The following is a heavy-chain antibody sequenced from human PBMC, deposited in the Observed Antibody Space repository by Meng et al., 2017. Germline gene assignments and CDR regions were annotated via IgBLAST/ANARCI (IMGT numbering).Heavy chain of an antibody. Sequence: SETLSLTCAVSGYSISSGYYWGWIRQPPGKGLEWIGSIYYSGSTYYNPSLKSRVTISVDTSKNQFSLKLSSVTAADTAVYYCAREKVYDSSGFGLEYFDYWGQGTLVTV. D-gene: IGHD3-22*01. CDR3: AREKVYDSSGFGLEYFDY. J-gene: IGHJ4*02. V-gene: IGHV4-38-2*02. CDR1: GYSISSGYY. CDR2: IYYSGST.